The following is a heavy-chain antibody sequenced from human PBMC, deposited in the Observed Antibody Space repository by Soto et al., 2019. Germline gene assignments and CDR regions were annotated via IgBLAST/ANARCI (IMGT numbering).Heavy chain of an antibody. J-gene: IGHJ6*02. CDR2: INPSGGST. V-gene: IGHV1-46*01. CDR3: AKNTVTTYYYYYYGMDV. CDR1: GYTFTSYY. D-gene: IGHD4-17*01. Sequence: QVQLVQSGAEVKKPGASVKVSCKASGYTFTSYYMHWVRQAPGQGLEWMGIINPSGGSTSYAQKFQGRVTMTRDTSTSIVYMELSSLRSEDTAVYYCAKNTVTTYYYYYYGMDVWGQGTTVTVSS.